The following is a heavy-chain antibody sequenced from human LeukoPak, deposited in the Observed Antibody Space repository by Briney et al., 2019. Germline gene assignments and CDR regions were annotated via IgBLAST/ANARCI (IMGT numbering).Heavy chain of an antibody. CDR2: VYHSGST. J-gene: IGHJ3*02. V-gene: IGHV4-38-2*01. CDR3: ARSYFSVGASDI. CDR1: GYSIRTGYY. Sequence: SETLSLTCDVSGYSIRTGYYWGWVRQPPGKDLEWIGSVYHSGSTYYNPSLQSRVNILVDTSKNQFSLNLTSVTAADTAVYYCARSYFSVGASDIWGQGTMVTVSS. D-gene: IGHD2/OR15-2a*01.